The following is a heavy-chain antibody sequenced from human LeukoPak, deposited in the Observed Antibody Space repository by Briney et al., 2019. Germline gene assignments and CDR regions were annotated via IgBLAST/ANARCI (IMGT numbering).Heavy chain of an antibody. D-gene: IGHD3-3*01. CDR2: MNPKTGST. V-gene: IGHV1-8*01. CDR3: ARVFGGREIGF. CDR1: GYTFTTYD. J-gene: IGHJ4*02. Sequence: ASVTVSCKASGYTFTTYDINWVRQASDQGLEWMGWMNPKTGSTAYAQKFQGRVTMTRDTSIDTAYLEMSSLTYEDTAMYYCARVFGGREIGFWGQGTQVTVSS.